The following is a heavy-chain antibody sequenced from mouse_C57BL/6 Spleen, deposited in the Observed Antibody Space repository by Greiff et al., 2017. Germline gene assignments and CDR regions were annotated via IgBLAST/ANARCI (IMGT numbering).Heavy chain of an antibody. Sequence: QVQLQQPGAELVMPGASVKLSCKASGYTFTSYWMHWVKQRPGQGLEWIGELDPSDSYTNYNQKFKGKSTLTVDKSSSTAYMQLSSLTSEDSAVYYCARLYYGSSYYFDYWGQGTTLTVSS. V-gene: IGHV1-69*01. J-gene: IGHJ2*01. CDR3: ARLYYGSSYYFDY. CDR1: GYTFTSYW. D-gene: IGHD1-1*01. CDR2: LDPSDSYT.